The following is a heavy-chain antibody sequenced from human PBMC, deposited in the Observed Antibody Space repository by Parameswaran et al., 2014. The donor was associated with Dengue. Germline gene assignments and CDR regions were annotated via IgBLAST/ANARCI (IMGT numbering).Heavy chain of an antibody. V-gene: IGHV3-30*18. Sequence: WIRQPPGKGLEWVAVISYDGSNKYYADSVKGRFTISRDNSKNTLYLQMNSLRAEDTAVYYCAKDGNDYGDYYYYYYGMDVWGQGTTVTVSS. D-gene: IGHD4-17*01. CDR3: AKDGNDYGDYYYYYYGMDV. J-gene: IGHJ6*02. CDR2: ISYDGSNK.